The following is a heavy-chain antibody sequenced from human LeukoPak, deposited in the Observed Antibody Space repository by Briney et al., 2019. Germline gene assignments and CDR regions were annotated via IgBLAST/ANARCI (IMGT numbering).Heavy chain of an antibody. D-gene: IGHD1-26*01. CDR3: ARDLGGSAMPTVTDY. V-gene: IGHV4-59*01. CDR2: IYYSGRA. CDR1: GGSISSYY. J-gene: IGHJ4*02. Sequence: SETLSLTCTVSGGSISSYYWSWIRQPPGKGLEWIGYIYYSGRANYNPSLKSRVTISVDTSKNQFSLKLSSVTAADTAVYYCARDLGGSAMPTVTDYWGQGTLVTVSS.